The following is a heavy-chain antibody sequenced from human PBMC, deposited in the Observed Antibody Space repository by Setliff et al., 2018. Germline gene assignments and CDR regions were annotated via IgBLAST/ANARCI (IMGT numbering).Heavy chain of an antibody. CDR2: IYPGDSDT. D-gene: IGHD3-22*01. Sequence: GESLTLSCKGSGYSFTSYWIGWVRQMPGKGLEWMGIIYPGDSDTRYSPSFQGQVTISADKSISTAYLQWSSLKASDTVMYYCARYDSSGYHYYYGMDVWGQGTTVTVSS. CDR1: GYSFTSYW. CDR3: ARYDSSGYHYYYGMDV. V-gene: IGHV5-51*01. J-gene: IGHJ6*02.